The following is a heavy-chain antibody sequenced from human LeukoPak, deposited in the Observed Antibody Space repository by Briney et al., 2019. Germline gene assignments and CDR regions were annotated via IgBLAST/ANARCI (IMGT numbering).Heavy chain of an antibody. D-gene: IGHD6-13*01. CDR2: ITGRGDGA. Sequence: GGSLRLSCAASKFTFSNYAMSWVRQAPGKGLEWVSGITGRGDGAYYADSVRGRFTISRDNSKNTLFLQMKRLRAEDTAVYYCAKGRGIAAAGVNWFDPWGQGTLVTVSS. V-gene: IGHV3-23*01. J-gene: IGHJ5*02. CDR3: AKGRGIAAAGVNWFDP. CDR1: KFTFSNYA.